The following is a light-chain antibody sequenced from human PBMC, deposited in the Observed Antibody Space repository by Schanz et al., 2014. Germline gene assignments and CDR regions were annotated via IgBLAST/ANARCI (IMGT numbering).Light chain of an antibody. CDR2: AAS. CDR3: QQYDNYSGT. J-gene: IGKJ1*01. V-gene: IGKV1-6*01. CDR1: HDIRNE. Sequence: AIQMTQSPSSLSASVGDRVTLTCRASHDIRNELGWYQQKPGKAPKLLIYAASTLQSGVPSRFSGTGSGTDFTLTIASLRPEDFATYYCQQYDNYSGTFGQGTKVEI.